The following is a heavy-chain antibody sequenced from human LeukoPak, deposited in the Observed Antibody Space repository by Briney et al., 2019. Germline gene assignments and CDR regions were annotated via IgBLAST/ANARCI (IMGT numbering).Heavy chain of an antibody. CDR3: AVVVPAAMSAFDI. J-gene: IGHJ3*02. CDR1: GGSISSYY. CDR2: IYYSGST. V-gene: IGHV4-59*05. Sequence: SETLSLTCTVSGGSISSYYWSWIRQPAGKGLEWIGSIYYSGSTYYNPSLKSRVTISVDTSKNQFSLKLSSVTAADTAVYYCAVVVPAAMSAFDIWGQGTMVTVSS. D-gene: IGHD2-2*01.